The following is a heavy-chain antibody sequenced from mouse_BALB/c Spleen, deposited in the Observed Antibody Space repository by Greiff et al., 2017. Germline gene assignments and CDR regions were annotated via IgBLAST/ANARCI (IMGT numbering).Heavy chain of an antibody. V-gene: IGHV2-9*02. CDR2: IWAGGST. CDR3: ARERDSSWFAY. Sequence: VKVVESGPGLVAPSQSLSITCTVSGFSLTSYGVHWVRQPPGKGLEWLGVIWAGGSTNYNSALMSRLSISKDNSKSQVFLKMNSLQTDDTAMYYCARERDSSWFAYWGQGTTLTVSS. D-gene: IGHD2-2*01. J-gene: IGHJ2*01. CDR1: GFSLTSYG.